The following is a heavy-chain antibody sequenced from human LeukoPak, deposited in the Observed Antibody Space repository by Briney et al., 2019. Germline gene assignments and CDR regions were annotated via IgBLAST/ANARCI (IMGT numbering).Heavy chain of an antibody. V-gene: IGHV4-39*01. Sequence: SETLSLTCIVSGGSISSSSYYWGWIRQPPGMGLEWIGSIYYSGNTYYNVSLKSQVSISIDTSKNQFSLRLTSVTAADTAVYYCARQTGSGLFILPGGQGTLVTVSS. CDR2: IYYSGNT. CDR3: ARQTGSGLFILP. J-gene: IGHJ4*02. D-gene: IGHD3/OR15-3a*01. CDR1: GGSISSSSYY.